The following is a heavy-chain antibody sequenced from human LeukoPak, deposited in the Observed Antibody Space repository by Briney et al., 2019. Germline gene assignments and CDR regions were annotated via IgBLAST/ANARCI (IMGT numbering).Heavy chain of an antibody. CDR3: AGRLVRAKWFDP. Sequence: SETLSLTCTVSGYSISSGSYWSWIRQPPGKGLEWIGGIYHSGFTFYNPALNSRVTISVDTSKNQFSLKLSSVTAADTAVYYCAGRLVRAKWFDPWGQGTLVTVSS. CDR2: IYHSGFT. D-gene: IGHD2-21*01. CDR1: GYSISSGSY. V-gene: IGHV4-38-2*02. J-gene: IGHJ5*02.